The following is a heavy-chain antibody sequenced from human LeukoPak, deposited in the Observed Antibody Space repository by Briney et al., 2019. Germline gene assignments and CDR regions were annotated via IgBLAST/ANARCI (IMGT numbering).Heavy chain of an antibody. D-gene: IGHD6-6*01. J-gene: IGHJ6*03. Sequence: SETLSLTCAVYGGSFSGYYWSWIRQPPGKGLEWIGEINHSGSTNYNPSLKSRVTISADTSKNQFSLKLSSVTAADTAVYYCARGRWSIAARSYYYYYMDVWGKGTTVTVFS. CDR3: ARGRWSIAARSYYYYYMDV. V-gene: IGHV4-34*01. CDR2: INHSGST. CDR1: GGSFSGYY.